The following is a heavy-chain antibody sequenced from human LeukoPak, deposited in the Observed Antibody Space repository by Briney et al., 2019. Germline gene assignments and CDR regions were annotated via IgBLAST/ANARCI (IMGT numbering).Heavy chain of an antibody. CDR2: ISYDGSNK. V-gene: IGHV3-30*04. J-gene: IGHJ4*02. Sequence: GFLSLSCAASGFTLSRYAMHQVRPAPGKGPEWVAVISYDGSNKFYADSVEGRFTISRDNSKNTLYLQMNSLRAEDTAVYYCARDRSGYDLGIEYWGQGTLVTASS. CDR1: GFTLSRYA. D-gene: IGHD5-12*01. CDR3: ARDRSGYDLGIEY.